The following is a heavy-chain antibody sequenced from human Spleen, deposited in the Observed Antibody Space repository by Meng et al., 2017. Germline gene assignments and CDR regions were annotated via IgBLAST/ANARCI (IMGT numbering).Heavy chain of an antibody. CDR1: GFTFSSCA. Sequence: GESLKISCAASGFTFSSCAMGWVRQAPGQGLGWVSTISGGGGNTYYAHSAKGRFTISRNNSKNTLYLQMNSLSTENTAVYYCAKEFWALYRPFDYWGQGTLVTVSS. CDR2: ISGGGGNT. D-gene: IGHD3-16*01. J-gene: IGHJ4*02. CDR3: AKEFWALYRPFDY. V-gene: IGHV3-23*01.